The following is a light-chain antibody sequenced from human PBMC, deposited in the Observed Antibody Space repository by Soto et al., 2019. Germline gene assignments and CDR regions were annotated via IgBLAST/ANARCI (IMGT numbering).Light chain of an antibody. J-gene: IGKJ4*01. CDR1: QSISTW. CDR2: KAS. V-gene: IGKV1-5*03. Sequence: DVQMTQSPSALSASVGERVTITCRASQSISTWLAWYQQKPGKAPNLLISKASALQGGVPSRFSGSGSGTEFTLTISSLQPDDSATYYCQQYNIYSPLTFGGGTKVEIK. CDR3: QQYNIYSPLT.